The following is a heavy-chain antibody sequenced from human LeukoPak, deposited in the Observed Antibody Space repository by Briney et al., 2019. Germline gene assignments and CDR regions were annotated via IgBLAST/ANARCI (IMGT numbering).Heavy chain of an antibody. J-gene: IGHJ4*02. CDR3: ASKGSSTSCCPKDY. CDR1: GYSISSGSY. CDR2: IYHSGST. V-gene: IGHV4-38-2*01. D-gene: IGHD2-2*01. Sequence: SETLSLTCAVSGYSISSGSYWGWIRQPPGKGLEWVGSIYHSGSTYYNPSLKSRVTISVDTSKNQFSLKLSSVTAADTAVYYCASKGSSTSCCPKDYWGQGTLVTVSS.